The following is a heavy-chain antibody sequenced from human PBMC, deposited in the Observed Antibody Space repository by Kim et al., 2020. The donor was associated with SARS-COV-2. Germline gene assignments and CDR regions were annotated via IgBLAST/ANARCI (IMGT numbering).Heavy chain of an antibody. CDR3: AKDGIYCSSTTCYAGDGF. CDR2: ISSSAGTT. V-gene: IGHV3-23*01. CDR1: GFTFSSYA. Sequence: GGSLRLSCAASGFTFSSYAMSWVRQAPGKGMEWVSAISSSAGTTYYADSVKGRFTISRDNSKNTLYLQMNSLRAEDTAVYYCAKDGIYCSSTTCYAGDGFWGQGTLVTVSS. J-gene: IGHJ4*02. D-gene: IGHD2-2*01.